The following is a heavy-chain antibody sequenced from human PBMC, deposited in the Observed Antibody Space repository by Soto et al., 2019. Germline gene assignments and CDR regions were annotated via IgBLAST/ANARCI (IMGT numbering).Heavy chain of an antibody. Sequence: QVQLQESGPGLVKPSQTLSVTCTVSGGSLTSDNFFWSWVRQHPETGLEWVGYIYHTGAAYYNPSLKSQLTISLDTSKNRFSLSLISVTAADTAVYYCAREVISPATSDAFDIWCQGTMVTVSS. V-gene: IGHV4-31*01. D-gene: IGHD1-26*01. CDR1: GGSLTSDNFF. J-gene: IGHJ3*02. CDR3: AREVISPATSDAFDI. CDR2: IYHTGAA.